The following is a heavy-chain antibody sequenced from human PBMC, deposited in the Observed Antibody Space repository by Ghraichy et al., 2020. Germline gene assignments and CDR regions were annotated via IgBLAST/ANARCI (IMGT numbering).Heavy chain of an antibody. V-gene: IGHV4-4*07. D-gene: IGHD3-3*01. CDR1: GGSISSYY. CDR3: ARDFTYDFWSGYYGFDP. Sequence: SETLSLTCTVSGGSISSYYWSWIRQPAGKGLEWIGRIYTSGSTNYNPSLKSRVTMSVDTSKNQFSLKLSSVTAADTAVYYCARDFTYDFWSGYYGFDPWGQGTLVTVSS. J-gene: IGHJ5*02. CDR2: IYTSGST.